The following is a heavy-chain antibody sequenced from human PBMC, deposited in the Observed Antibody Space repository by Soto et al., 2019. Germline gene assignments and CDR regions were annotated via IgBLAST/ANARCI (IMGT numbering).Heavy chain of an antibody. CDR1: GFTFSSYG. D-gene: IGHD3-9*01. J-gene: IGHJ4*02. V-gene: IGHV3-33*01. CDR3: AREVGLAFFDY. CDR2: IWYDGSNK. Sequence: QVQLVESGGGVVQPGRSLRLSCAASGFTFSSYGMHWVRQAPGKGLEWVAVIWYDGSNKYYADSVKGRFTISGDNSKNTLYLQMNSLRAEDTAVYYCAREVGLAFFDYWGQGTLVTVSS.